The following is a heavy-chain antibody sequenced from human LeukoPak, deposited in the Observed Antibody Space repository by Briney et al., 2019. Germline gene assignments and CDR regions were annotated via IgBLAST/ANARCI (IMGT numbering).Heavy chain of an antibody. CDR2: IYLSRNT. Sequence: SQTLSLTCSVSGASLASISYYWGWVRQTPGRGLEWIGNIYLSRNTYNTSSPRSRVTLSVDTAQSTFSLKLTSLTGPDTAVYFCARVADSSGWFGDYFDKGGVGTLVTVPS. CDR3: ARVADSSGWFGDYFDK. CDR1: GASLASISYY. J-gene: IGHJ4*02. V-gene: IGHV4-39*02. D-gene: IGHD6-19*01.